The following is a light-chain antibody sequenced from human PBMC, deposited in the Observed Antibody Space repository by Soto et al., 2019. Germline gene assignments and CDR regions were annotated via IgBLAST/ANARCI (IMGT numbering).Light chain of an antibody. J-gene: IGKJ4*01. V-gene: IGKV1-5*01. Sequence: IHMTHSPSTLSASVLYRVTITFLAIQIISIWLSWYQQKPGKAPKLLIYDASSLESGVPSRFSGSGSGTEFTLTISSLQPDDFATYYCQQYNSYSLTFGGGTKVDI. CDR1: QIISIW. CDR3: QQYNSYSLT. CDR2: DAS.